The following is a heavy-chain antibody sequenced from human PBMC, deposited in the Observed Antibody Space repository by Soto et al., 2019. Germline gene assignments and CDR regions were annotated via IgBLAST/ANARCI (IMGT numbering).Heavy chain of an antibody. V-gene: IGHV5-10-1*01. J-gene: IGHJ6*02. D-gene: IGHD6-19*01. CDR1: GYSFTNYW. CDR2: FXPXYXXT. CDR3: AKYSSGVLDV. Sequence: PGESLKISCKGSGYSFTNYWIIWVRQMPGNXLEXXGXFXPXYXXTXXXPPFQGHVTMSVDKSTSTAYLQWSSLTASDTAMYYCAKYSSGVLDVWGQGTTVTV.